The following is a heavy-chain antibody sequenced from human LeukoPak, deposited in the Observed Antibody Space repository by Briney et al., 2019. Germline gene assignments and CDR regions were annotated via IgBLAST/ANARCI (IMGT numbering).Heavy chain of an antibody. Sequence: PGRSLRLSCAASGFTFDDYAMHWVRQAPGKGLEWVSGISWNSGSIGYADSVKGRFTISRDNAKNSLYLQMNSLRAEDMALYYCAKSYYGGNLDAFDIWGQGTMVTVSS. CDR2: ISWNSGSI. V-gene: IGHV3-9*03. CDR3: AKSYYGGNLDAFDI. CDR1: GFTFDDYA. D-gene: IGHD4-23*01. J-gene: IGHJ3*02.